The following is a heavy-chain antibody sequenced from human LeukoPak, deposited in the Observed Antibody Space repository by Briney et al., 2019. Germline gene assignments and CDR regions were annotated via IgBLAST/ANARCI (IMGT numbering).Heavy chain of an antibody. CDR2: ISKGSGYI. Sequence: GGSLRLSCVGSGFTFSNYSFNWVRQAPGKGLEWVSSISKGSGYIYQTDSVKGRFTISRDSSKNTLYLQMNSLRPEDTAVYYCARARPSMWIDYWGQGTLVTVSS. CDR1: GFTFSNYS. CDR3: ARARPSMWIDY. D-gene: IGHD5-12*01. V-gene: IGHV3-21*01. J-gene: IGHJ4*02.